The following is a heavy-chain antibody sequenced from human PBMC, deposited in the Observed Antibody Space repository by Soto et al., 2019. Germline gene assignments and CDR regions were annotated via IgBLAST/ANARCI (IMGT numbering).Heavy chain of an antibody. CDR3: VSQRTTVITKPYFDY. D-gene: IGHD4-4*01. CDR2: VYYRGRS. J-gene: IGHJ4*02. CDR1: GGSVTNSSYY. V-gene: IGHV4-39*01. Sequence: SETLSLTCTVSGGSVTNSSYYWGWIRQSPGKGLEWIGSVYYRGRSYSKSSVKSRVTISVDTSKNQFSLNLNSVTASDTAVYFCVSQRTTVITKPYFDYWGPGAMVTV.